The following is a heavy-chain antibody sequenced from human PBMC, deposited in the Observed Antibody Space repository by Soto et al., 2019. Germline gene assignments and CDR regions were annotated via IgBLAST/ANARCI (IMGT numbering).Heavy chain of an antibody. Sequence: SETLSLTCTVSGDSMSSGDYYWNWIRQSPGKGLEWIGYIYYSGSAYYNPSLKSRVTITIDTSKNQFSLKLSSVTAADTAVYICAMHNRGLPMPPFDCWGQGTLAPLSS. J-gene: IGHJ4*02. D-gene: IGHD2-2*01. CDR1: GDSMSSGDYY. CDR2: IYYSGSA. V-gene: IGHV4-30-4*01. CDR3: AMHNRGLPMPPFDC.